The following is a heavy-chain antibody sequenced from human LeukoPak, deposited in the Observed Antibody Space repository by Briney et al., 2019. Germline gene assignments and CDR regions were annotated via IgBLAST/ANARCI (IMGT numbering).Heavy chain of an antibody. D-gene: IGHD5/OR15-5a*01. Sequence: SETLSLTCTVSGGSISSYYWSWIRQPAGRGLEWIGRIYTSGTTNYNPSLRSRVTMSVDTSKNQVSLKLTSVTAADTAVHYCAGGVYPHYYYCMDVWGKGTTVTVSS. J-gene: IGHJ6*03. V-gene: IGHV4-4*07. CDR3: AGGVYPHYYYCMDV. CDR1: GGSISSYY. CDR2: IYTSGTT.